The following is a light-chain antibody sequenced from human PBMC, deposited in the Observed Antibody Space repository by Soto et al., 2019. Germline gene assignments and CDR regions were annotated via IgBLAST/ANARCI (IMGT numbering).Light chain of an antibody. CDR2: ATS. Sequence: DIHMTQSPSSPSASVGDRVTITCRASQNIKKFLNWYQQRPGKAPSALIHATSTLQNGVSSRFSGSGSDTDFTLTITSLQPEDFATYFCQQSYSSPLTFGGGTKVEL. CDR3: QQSYSSPLT. J-gene: IGKJ4*01. V-gene: IGKV1-39*01. CDR1: QNIKKF.